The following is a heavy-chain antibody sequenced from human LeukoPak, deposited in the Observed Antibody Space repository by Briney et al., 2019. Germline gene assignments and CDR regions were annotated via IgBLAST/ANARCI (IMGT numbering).Heavy chain of an antibody. V-gene: IGHV1-2*02. Sequence: GASVKVSCKASGYTFSDYYIHWVRQAPGQGREWMGWIKPNSGDTDYAQKFQRRVTLTRDKSIRTAYMDVSGLMSDDTAIYYCARDYRYYGREGSLGFWGQGTLVTVSS. J-gene: IGHJ4*02. D-gene: IGHD3-10*01. CDR1: GYTFSDYY. CDR2: IKPNSGDT. CDR3: ARDYRYYGREGSLGF.